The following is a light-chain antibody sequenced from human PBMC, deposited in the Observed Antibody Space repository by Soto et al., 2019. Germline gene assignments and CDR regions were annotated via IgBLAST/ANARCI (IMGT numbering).Light chain of an antibody. J-gene: IGKJ1*01. CDR3: QQYINYSKT. V-gene: IGKV3D-15*01. CDR1: QSVSRK. CDR2: GAS. Sequence: LVMPQTPATLSVSPGESSTLSFRASQSVSRKIVWYQQKSGKAPRLLIYGASSRATGIPERFSGSGSGTEFTLTISSLQFDDFAVYYCQQYINYSKTFGQGTKVDIK.